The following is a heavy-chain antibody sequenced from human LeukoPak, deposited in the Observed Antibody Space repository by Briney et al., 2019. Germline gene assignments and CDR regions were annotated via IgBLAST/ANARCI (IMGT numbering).Heavy chain of an antibody. D-gene: IGHD2/OR15-2a*01. V-gene: IGHV3-33*08. J-gene: IGHJ4*02. Sequence: GRSLRLSCAASGFTFRSFAMHWVRQAPGKGLEWVALIWYDGSNKYYADSVKGRPTISRDNSKNTLYLQMNSLRAEDTAVYYCAREGPRGNSQFDYWGQGTLVTVSS. CDR1: GFTFRSFA. CDR2: IWYDGSNK. CDR3: AREGPRGNSQFDY.